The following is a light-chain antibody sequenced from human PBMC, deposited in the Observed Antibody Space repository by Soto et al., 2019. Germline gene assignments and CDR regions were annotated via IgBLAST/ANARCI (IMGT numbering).Light chain of an antibody. V-gene: IGKV4-1*01. Sequence: DIVMTQSPDSLAVSLGERATINCMSSQSVLYSSNNKNYLAWYQQKPGQPPKLLIYWASTRESGVPDRFSGSASGTDFTLTISSLQAEDVAVYYCQQYYSTPITFGQGTRLEIK. CDR3: QQYYSTPIT. CDR2: WAS. CDR1: QSVLYSSNNKNY. J-gene: IGKJ5*01.